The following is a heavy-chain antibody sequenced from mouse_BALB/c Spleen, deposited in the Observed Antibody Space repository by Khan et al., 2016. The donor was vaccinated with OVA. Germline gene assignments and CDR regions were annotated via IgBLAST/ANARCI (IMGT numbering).Heavy chain of an antibody. CDR1: GLNIKGTY. CDR2: IDPRNGNT. Sequence: VQLQQSGAELVKSGATVKLSCTASGLNIKGTYMHWVKQWPGQGLEWIGRIDPRNGNTKYDQKFQGKATITADKSSNTAYLQLSSLTSEDTAVYSCASMSRKWGQGTPLTVSS. CDR3: ASMSRK. J-gene: IGHJ2*01. V-gene: IGHV14-3*02.